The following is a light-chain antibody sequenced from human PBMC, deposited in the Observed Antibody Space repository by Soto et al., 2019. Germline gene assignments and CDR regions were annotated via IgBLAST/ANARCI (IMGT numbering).Light chain of an antibody. CDR1: SSDVGGYNY. CDR3: ASYAGSINWV. Sequence: QSALTQPPSASGSPGQSVTISCTGTSSDVGGYNYVSWYQQHPGKAPKLMVFEVSKRPSGVPDRFSGSKSGNTASLTVSGFQAEDEADYYCASYAGSINWVFGGGTQLTVL. CDR2: EVS. J-gene: IGLJ3*02. V-gene: IGLV2-8*01.